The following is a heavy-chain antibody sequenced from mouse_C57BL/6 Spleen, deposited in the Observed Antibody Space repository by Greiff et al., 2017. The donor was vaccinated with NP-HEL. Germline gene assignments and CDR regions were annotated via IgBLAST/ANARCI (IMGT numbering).Heavy chain of an antibody. CDR3: ASYCYGSYYFDY. CDR1: GYAFSSSW. J-gene: IGHJ2*01. CDR2: IYPGDGDT. D-gene: IGHD1-1*01. V-gene: IGHV1-82*01. Sequence: QVQLQQSGPELVKPGASVKISCKASGYAFSSSWMNWVKQRPGKGLEWIGRIYPGDGDTNYNGKFKGKATLTADKSSSTAYMQLSSLTSEDSAVYFCASYCYGSYYFDYWGQGTTLTVSS.